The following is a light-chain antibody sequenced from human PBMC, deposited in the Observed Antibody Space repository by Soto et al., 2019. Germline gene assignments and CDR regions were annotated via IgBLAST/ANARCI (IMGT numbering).Light chain of an antibody. V-gene: IGKV1-5*01. Sequence: DIQMTQSPSSLSASVGESVTITCRASQSISSYLNWYQQKPGKATKLLIYAASSLQSGVPSRFSGSGSGTEFTLTISSLQPDEFATYYCQQYNSYSHTFGQGTKVDIK. CDR1: QSISSY. J-gene: IGKJ1*01. CDR3: QQYNSYSHT. CDR2: AAS.